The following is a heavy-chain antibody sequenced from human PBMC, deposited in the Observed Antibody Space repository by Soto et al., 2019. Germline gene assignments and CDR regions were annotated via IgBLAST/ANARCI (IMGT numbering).Heavy chain of an antibody. D-gene: IGHD1-1*01. V-gene: IGHV4-31*03. CDR1: GGSISGGGYY. CDR2: IYYSGST. J-gene: IGHJ4*02. Sequence: SETLSLTCTVSGGSISGGGYYWSWIRQHPGKGLEWIGYIYYSGSTYYNPSLKSRVTISVGTSKNQFSLKLSSVTAADTAVYYCARGRLENFDYWGQGTLVTVSS. CDR3: ARGRLENFDY.